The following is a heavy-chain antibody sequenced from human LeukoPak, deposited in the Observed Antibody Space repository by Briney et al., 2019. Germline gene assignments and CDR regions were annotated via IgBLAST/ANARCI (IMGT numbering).Heavy chain of an antibody. D-gene: IGHD3-10*01. CDR1: GFTSSSDA. J-gene: IGHJ4*02. Sequence: GGSLRLSCAASGFTSSSDAMSWGRQAPGKGLEWVSAISGSGGSTYYADSAKGRFTISRDNSKNTLYLQMNSLRAEDTAVYYCAKGRMIWFGDDYWGQGTLVTVSS. CDR2: ISGSGGST. CDR3: AKGRMIWFGDDY. V-gene: IGHV3-23*01.